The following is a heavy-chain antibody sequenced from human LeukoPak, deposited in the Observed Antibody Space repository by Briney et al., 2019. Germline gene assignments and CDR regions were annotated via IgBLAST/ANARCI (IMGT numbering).Heavy chain of an antibody. D-gene: IGHD1-1*01. Sequence: GASVKVSCKASGYTFTSYGISWVRQAPGQGLEWMGWISAYNGNTNYAQKLQGRVTMTTDTSTSTAYMELRSLTLGDTALYYCARAKTLEPSPSNAFDIWGQGTMVTVSS. CDR1: GYTFTSYG. V-gene: IGHV1-18*01. CDR2: ISAYNGNT. CDR3: ARAKTLEPSPSNAFDI. J-gene: IGHJ3*02.